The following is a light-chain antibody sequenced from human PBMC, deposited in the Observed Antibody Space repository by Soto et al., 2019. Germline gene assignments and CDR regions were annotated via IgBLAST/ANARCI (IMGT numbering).Light chain of an antibody. CDR1: LRIRND. Sequence: IHMTQSPSSLSASVGNSVTITCRASLRIRNDLGWYQHKPGKAPKRLIYAASSLQSGVPSRFSGSVSGTEFNLTISSLQPEDFATYFCLQHDSYPWTFGQGTKVDIK. J-gene: IGKJ1*01. CDR3: LQHDSYPWT. V-gene: IGKV1-17*01. CDR2: AAS.